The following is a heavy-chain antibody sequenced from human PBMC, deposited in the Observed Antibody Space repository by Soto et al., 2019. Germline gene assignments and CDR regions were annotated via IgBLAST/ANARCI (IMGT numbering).Heavy chain of an antibody. D-gene: IGHD6-13*01. Sequence: QVQLVESGGGVVQPGRSLRLSCAASGFTFSNYAMHWVRQAPGKGLEWVAAKLSDEINKYSADSVKGRFTISRDNSKNTLYLQMNSLGPGDKAVYYCAIIATSGGGDAFDIWGQGTMVTVSS. CDR1: GFTFSNYA. V-gene: IGHV3-30-3*01. J-gene: IGHJ3*02. CDR3: AIIATSGGGDAFDI. CDR2: KLSDEINK.